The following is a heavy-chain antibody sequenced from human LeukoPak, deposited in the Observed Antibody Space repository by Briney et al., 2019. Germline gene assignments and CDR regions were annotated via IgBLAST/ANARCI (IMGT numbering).Heavy chain of an antibody. CDR2: IYPPDSDT. CDR3: ARRSGLAEQFDY. D-gene: IGHD3-10*01. Sequence: PGESLKISCEASGYSFTSYWIAWVRPMPGKGLEWMGIIYPPDSDTRYSPSFQGQVAISADKSISTAYLQWSSLKPSDTAMYYCARRSGLAEQFDYWGQGTLVTVSS. CDR1: GYSFTSYW. V-gene: IGHV5-51*01. J-gene: IGHJ4*02.